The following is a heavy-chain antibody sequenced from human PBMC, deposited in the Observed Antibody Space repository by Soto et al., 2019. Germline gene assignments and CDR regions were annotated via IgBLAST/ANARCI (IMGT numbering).Heavy chain of an antibody. CDR2: IKEDGSEK. V-gene: IGHV3-7*01. CDR1: GFTFSIYW. CDR3: ARAGAYSAGSYLDFDS. Sequence: PGGSLILSCAASGFTFSIYWMSWARQAPGKGLEWVANIKEDGSEKYYVDSVKGRFTISRDNAKNSLFLQMNSLRAEDTAVYYCARAGAYSAGSYLDFDSWGQGILVTVSS. D-gene: IGHD3-10*01. J-gene: IGHJ4*02.